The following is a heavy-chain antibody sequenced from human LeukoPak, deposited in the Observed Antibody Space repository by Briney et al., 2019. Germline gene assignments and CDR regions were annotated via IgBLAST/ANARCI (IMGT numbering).Heavy chain of an antibody. CDR2: IYSGGST. CDR1: GFTVSSNY. V-gene: IGHV3-53*01. Sequence: PGGSLRLSCAASGFTVSSNYMSWVRQAPGKGLEWVSVIYSGGSTYYADSVKGRFTISRDNSKNTLYLQMNSLRAEDTAVYYCAKDRSSWLGPFDYWGQGTLVTVSS. CDR3: AKDRSSWLGPFDY. D-gene: IGHD6-13*01. J-gene: IGHJ4*02.